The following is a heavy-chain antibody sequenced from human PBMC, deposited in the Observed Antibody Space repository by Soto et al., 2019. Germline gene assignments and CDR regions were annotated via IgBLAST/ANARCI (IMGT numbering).Heavy chain of an antibody. J-gene: IGHJ4*02. V-gene: IGHV3-23*01. D-gene: IGHD1-26*01. Sequence: GGSLRLLCAASGFTFSTYAMSWVRQAPVKGPEWVSAISGSGGTTYYAVSVKGRFTLSRDNSKDTLYLQMNSLRAEDTALYFCAKHLSGSDLFDNCGQGT. CDR2: ISGSGGTT. CDR1: GFTFSTYA. CDR3: AKHLSGSDLFDN.